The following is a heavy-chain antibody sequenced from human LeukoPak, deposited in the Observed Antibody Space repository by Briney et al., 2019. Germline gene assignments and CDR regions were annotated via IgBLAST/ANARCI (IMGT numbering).Heavy chain of an antibody. CDR1: GGSFSGYY. Sequence: PSEALSLTCAIYGGSFSGYYWSWIRQPPGKGLEWIGEINHSGSTNCNPSLKSRVTISVDTSKNQFSLKLSSVTAADTAVYYCASVRRIQRNGFFDYWGQGTLVTVSS. D-gene: IGHD5-18*01. V-gene: IGHV4-34*01. CDR3: ASVRRIQRNGFFDY. CDR2: INHSGST. J-gene: IGHJ4*02.